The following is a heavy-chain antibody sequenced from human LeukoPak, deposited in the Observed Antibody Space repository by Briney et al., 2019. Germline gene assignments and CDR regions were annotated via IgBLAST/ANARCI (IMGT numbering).Heavy chain of an antibody. D-gene: IGHD1-26*01. V-gene: IGHV3-23*01. CDR2: ISGGGGGI. CDR1: GLTPNNYA. J-gene: IGHJ3*02. CDR3: AKDSPLIVEATRWGRNVFDI. Sequence: GGSLRLSCAASGLTPNNYAMSWVRRAPGKELTWVSTISGGGGGIYYADSVKGRFTISRDNSKETLYLLMNSLSAEDTAVYYCAKDSPLIVEATRWGRNVFDIWGQGTMVTVAS.